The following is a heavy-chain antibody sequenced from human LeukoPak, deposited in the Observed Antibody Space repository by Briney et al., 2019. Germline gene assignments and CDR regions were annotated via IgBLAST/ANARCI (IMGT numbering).Heavy chain of an antibody. CDR2: INSDGSST. CDR1: GFTFSSYW. J-gene: IGHJ4*02. V-gene: IGHV3-74*01. Sequence: GGSLRLSCAASGFTFSSYWMHWVRQAPGKGLVWVSRINSDGSSTSYADSVKGRFTISRDNSKNTLYLQLNSLRAEDTAMYFWAKGPPPGCFEYWGQGTLVTVSS. CDR3: AKGPPPGCFEY.